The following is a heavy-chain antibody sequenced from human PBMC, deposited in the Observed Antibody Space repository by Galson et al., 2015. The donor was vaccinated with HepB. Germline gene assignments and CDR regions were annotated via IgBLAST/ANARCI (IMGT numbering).Heavy chain of an antibody. CDR1: GYTFTSYA. CDR2: INAGNGNT. D-gene: IGHD3-22*01. CDR3: AREGGYYYDSSGYDY. V-gene: IGHV1-3*01. Sequence: SVKVSCKASGYTFTSYAMHWVRQAPGQRLEWMGWINAGNGNTKYSQKFQGRVTITRDTSASTAYMELSSLRSEDTAVYYCAREGGYYYDSSGYDYWGQGTLVTVSS. J-gene: IGHJ4*02.